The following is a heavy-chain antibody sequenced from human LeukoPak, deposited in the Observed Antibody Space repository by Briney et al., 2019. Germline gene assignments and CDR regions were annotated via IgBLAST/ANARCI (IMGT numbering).Heavy chain of an antibody. D-gene: IGHD6-13*01. CDR1: GGSISSGSYY. V-gene: IGHV4-61*02. CDR2: IYTSGST. J-gene: IGHJ4*02. Sequence: SETLSLTCTVSGGSISSGSYYWSWIRQPAGKGLEWIGRIYTSGSTNYNPSLKSRVTISVDTSKNQFSLKLSSVTAADTAVYYCARLWGSSSWFDYWGQGTLVTVSS. CDR3: ARLWGSSSWFDY.